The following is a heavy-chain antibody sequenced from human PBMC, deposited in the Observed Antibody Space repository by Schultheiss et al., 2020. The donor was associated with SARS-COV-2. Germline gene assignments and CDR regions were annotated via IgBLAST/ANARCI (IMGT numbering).Heavy chain of an antibody. J-gene: IGHJ5*02. CDR2: INHSGST. CDR3: ARYDGRYCSSTSCYGWFDP. D-gene: IGHD2-2*01. Sequence: SETLSLTCAVYGGSFSGYYWSWIRQPPGKGLEWIGEINHSGSTNYNPSLKSRVTISVDTSKNQFSLKLSSVTAADTAVYYCARYDGRYCSSTSCYGWFDPWGQGTLVTVSS. V-gene: IGHV4-34*01. CDR1: GGSFSGYY.